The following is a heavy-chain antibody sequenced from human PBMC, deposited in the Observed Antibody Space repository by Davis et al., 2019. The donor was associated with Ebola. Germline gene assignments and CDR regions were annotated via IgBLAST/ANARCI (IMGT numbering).Heavy chain of an antibody. V-gene: IGHV3-11*06. CDR2: ISSSSSYT. J-gene: IGHJ4*02. CDR1: GFTFSDYY. CDR3: ATDWGLGYCSNSTCSEVG. Sequence: GESLKISCAASGFTFSDYYMSWIRQAPGKGLEWVSYISSSSSYTNYADSVKGRFTISRDNTRDSVYLQMDSLGVDDTAAYYCATDWGLGYCSNSTCSEVGWGQGTLVTVSS. D-gene: IGHD2-2*01.